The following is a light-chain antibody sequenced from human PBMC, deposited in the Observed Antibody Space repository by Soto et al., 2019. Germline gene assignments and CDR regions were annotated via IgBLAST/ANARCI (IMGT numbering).Light chain of an antibody. Sequence: IVLTQSPGTLSLSPGERTTLSCRASQSVSSSYLAWYQQKPGQAPRLLIYGASSRATGIPDRFSGSGSGTDFTLTISSLEPNDFAVYYCQQRSNWPGTFGRGTKVDIK. CDR2: GAS. CDR1: QSVSSSY. J-gene: IGKJ1*01. CDR3: QQRSNWPGT. V-gene: IGKV3D-20*02.